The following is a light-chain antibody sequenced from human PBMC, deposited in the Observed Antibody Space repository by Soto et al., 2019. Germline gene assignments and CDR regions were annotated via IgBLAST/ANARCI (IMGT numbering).Light chain of an antibody. CDR1: QSVSGL. CDR2: DAS. Sequence: DIQMTQSPSTLSASVGDTVTVTCRASQSVSGLLACYQQKPGEAPKLLIYDASALPRGVPSRFSGSGSGTKFTLTIASLQPDDSATYYCQQCNRYPITFGQGTRLENK. V-gene: IGKV1-5*01. CDR3: QQCNRYPIT. J-gene: IGKJ5*01.